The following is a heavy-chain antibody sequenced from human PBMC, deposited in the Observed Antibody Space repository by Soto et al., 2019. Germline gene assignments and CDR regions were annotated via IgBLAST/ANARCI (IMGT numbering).Heavy chain of an antibody. Sequence: QITLKESGPTLVKPTQTLTLTCTFSGFSLTGSGVGVGWIRQPPGTALEGLALIYWDDDKRYSPSLKSRLNITKEPSKTQVALTVTNMDPVDTATYYCARLLWSDTSLYYFDYWGQGTLVTVSS. CDR2: IYWDDDK. CDR3: ARLLWSDTSLYYFDY. J-gene: IGHJ4*02. D-gene: IGHD3-3*01. V-gene: IGHV2-5*02. CDR1: GFSLTGSGVG.